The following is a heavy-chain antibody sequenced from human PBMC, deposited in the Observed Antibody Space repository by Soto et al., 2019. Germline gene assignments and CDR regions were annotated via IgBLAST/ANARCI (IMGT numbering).Heavy chain of an antibody. Sequence: QVQLQESGPGLVKPSQTLSLTCTVSGGSISSGGYYWSWIRQHPGKGLEWNGYIAYSGSTYYNPSLKRRVTISVATSKNQFSLKLSSVTAADTAVYYCARVFALDYYGMDVWGQGTTVTVSS. D-gene: IGHD3-10*02. CDR3: ARVFALDYYGMDV. J-gene: IGHJ6*02. CDR2: IAYSGST. CDR1: GGSISSGGYY. V-gene: IGHV4-31*03.